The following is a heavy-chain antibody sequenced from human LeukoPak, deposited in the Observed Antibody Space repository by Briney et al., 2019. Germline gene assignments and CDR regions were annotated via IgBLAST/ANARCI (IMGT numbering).Heavy chain of an antibody. CDR3: AKDRAVTDTNFFDY. CDR2: ISAYNGNT. J-gene: IGHJ4*02. V-gene: IGHV1-18*01. CDR1: GYTFTSYG. Sequence: ASVKVSCKASGYTFTSYGISWVRQAPGQGLEWMGWISAYNGNTNYAQKLQGRVTMTTDTSTSTAYMELRSLRSDDTAVYYCAKDRAVTDTNFFDYWGQGTLVTVSS. D-gene: IGHD6-19*01.